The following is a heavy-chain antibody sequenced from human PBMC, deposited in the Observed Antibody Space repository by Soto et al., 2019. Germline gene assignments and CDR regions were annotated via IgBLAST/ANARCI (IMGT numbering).Heavy chain of an antibody. D-gene: IGHD3-16*01. CDR1: GGSISSGGYC. CDR3: ARDPAGVGDSDFQH. CDR2: IYYSGST. V-gene: IGHV4-31*02. J-gene: IGHJ1*01. Sequence: SETLSLTCTVSGGSISSGGYCWSWIRQHPGKGLEWIGYIYYSGSTYYNPSLKSRVTISVDTSKNQFSLKLSSVTAADTAVYYCARDPAGVGDSDFQHWGQGTLVTVS.